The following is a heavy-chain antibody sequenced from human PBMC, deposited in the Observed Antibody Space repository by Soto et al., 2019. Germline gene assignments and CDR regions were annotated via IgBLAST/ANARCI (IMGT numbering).Heavy chain of an antibody. CDR2: IIPIFGTA. J-gene: IGHJ5*02. V-gene: IGHV1-69*13. D-gene: IGHD3-10*01. CDR1: GGPFSTYA. CDR3: AKALTMASPNWFDP. Sequence: TSVKVSCKASGGPFSTYAISWVRQAHGQGLEWMGGIIPIFGTANYAQRFLGRVTISADDSTSTAYMELRSLTSDDTAVYYCAKALTMASPNWFDPWGQGTQVTVSS.